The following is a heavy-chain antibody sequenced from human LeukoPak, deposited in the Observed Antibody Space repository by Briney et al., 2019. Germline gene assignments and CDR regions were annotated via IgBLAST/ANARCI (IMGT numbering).Heavy chain of an antibody. CDR1: GFTFSSCG. J-gene: IGHJ4*02. Sequence: PGRSLRLSCAASGFTFSSCGMHWVRQAPGKGLEWVAVISYDGSNKYYADSVKGRFTISRDNSKNTLFLQMNSLRLDDTAVYYCARDPIDYWGQGTLVTVSS. CDR2: ISYDGSNK. V-gene: IGHV3-30*03. CDR3: ARDPIDY.